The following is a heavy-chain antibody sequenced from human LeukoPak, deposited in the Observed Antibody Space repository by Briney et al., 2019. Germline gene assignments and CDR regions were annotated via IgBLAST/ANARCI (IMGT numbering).Heavy chain of an antibody. V-gene: IGHV3-23*01. CDR2: IGDSGGGT. CDR3: AKGLAGYSSSPIDY. D-gene: IGHD6-13*01. CDR1: GFTFSSYA. Sequence: HAGGSLRLSCADSGFTFSSYAMSWVRQAPGKGLEWVSDIGDSGGGTFYADSVKGRFTISRDNSKNTLYLQMNSLRAEDTAVYYCAKGLAGYSSSPIDYWGQGTLVTVSS. J-gene: IGHJ4*02.